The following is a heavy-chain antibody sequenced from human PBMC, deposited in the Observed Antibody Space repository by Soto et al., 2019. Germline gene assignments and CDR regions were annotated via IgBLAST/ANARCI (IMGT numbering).Heavy chain of an antibody. CDR1: GLTVSNAY. Sequence: EVQLVESGGGLIQPGGSLGLSCAASGLTVSNAYMAWVRQAPGMGLEWVSVIYDNGTTYYADSVKGRFTISRDTSTNTLSLQMDSLRAEDTAVYYCVRPLPSGRNYGLDVWGQGTTVTVSS. V-gene: IGHV3-53*01. CDR2: IYDNGTT. CDR3: VRPLPSGRNYGLDV. D-gene: IGHD3-10*01. J-gene: IGHJ6*02.